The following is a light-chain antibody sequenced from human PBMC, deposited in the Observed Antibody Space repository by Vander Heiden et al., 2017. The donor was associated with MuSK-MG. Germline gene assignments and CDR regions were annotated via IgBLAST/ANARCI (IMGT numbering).Light chain of an antibody. Sequence: SYELTQPPSVSVSPGQTARITCSGDALPKEYAYWYQQRPGQAPVMVIYKDTERPSGIPERFSGSSSGKTATLIISGVQAEDEAAYYCQSADSDSHMLFGGGTQVSVL. CDR2: KDT. J-gene: IGLJ2*01. CDR1: ALPKEY. CDR3: QSADSDSHML. V-gene: IGLV3-25*03.